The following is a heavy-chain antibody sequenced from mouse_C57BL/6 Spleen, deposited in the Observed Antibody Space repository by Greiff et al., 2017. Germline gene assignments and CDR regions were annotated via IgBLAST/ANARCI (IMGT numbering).Heavy chain of an antibody. D-gene: IGHD1-1*01. CDR2: INYDGSST. V-gene: IGHV5-16*01. CDR1: GFTFSDYY. J-gene: IGHJ2*01. Sequence: EVKLMESEGGLVQPGSSMTLSCTASGFTFSDYYMAWVRQVPEKGLEWVANINYDGSSTYYLDSLKSRFIISRDNAKNILYLQMSSLKSEDTATYYCARVPIDYYGSSCFDYWGQGTTLTVSS. CDR3: ARVPIDYYGSSCFDY.